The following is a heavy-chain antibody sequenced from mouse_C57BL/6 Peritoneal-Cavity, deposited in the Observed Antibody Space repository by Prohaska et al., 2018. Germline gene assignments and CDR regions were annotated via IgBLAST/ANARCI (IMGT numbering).Heavy chain of an antibody. J-gene: IGHJ4*01. Sequence: EVKLEASGVGLVHPGGSMKLSCVASGFTFSNYWMNWVRQSPEKGLEWVAQIRLKSDNYATHYAESVKGRFTISRDDSKSSVYLQMNNLRAEDTGIYYCTSSIYSYAMDYWGQGTSVTVSS. V-gene: IGHV6-3*01. CDR2: IRLKSDNYAT. CDR3: TSSIYSYAMDY. D-gene: IGHD2-1*01. CDR1: GFTFSNYW.